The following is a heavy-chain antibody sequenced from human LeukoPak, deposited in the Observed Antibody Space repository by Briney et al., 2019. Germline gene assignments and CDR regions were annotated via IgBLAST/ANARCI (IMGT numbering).Heavy chain of an antibody. CDR2: IIPIFGTA. J-gene: IGHJ2*01. CDR3: ARDWSSGYYYDWYFDL. V-gene: IGHV1-69*05. D-gene: IGHD3-22*01. Sequence: GSSVKVSCKASGGTFSSYAISWVRQAPGQGLEWMGGIIPIFGTANYAQKFQGRVTITTDESTSTAYMELSSLRSEDTAVYYCARDWSSGYYYDWYFDLWGRGTLVTVSS. CDR1: GGTFSSYA.